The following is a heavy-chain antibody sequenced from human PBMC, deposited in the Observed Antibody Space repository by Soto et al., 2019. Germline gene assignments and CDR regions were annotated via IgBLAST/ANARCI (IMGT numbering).Heavy chain of an antibody. CDR2: IIPIFGTA. V-gene: IGHV1-69*01. J-gene: IGHJ6*02. Sequence: QVQLVQSGAEVKKPGSSVKVSCKASGGTFSSYAISWVRQAPGQGLEWMGGIIPIFGTANYAQKFQGRVTITADESTNTAYMELSSLRSEDTAVYYCARDRSQLLYYYYYGMDVWGQGTTVTVSS. D-gene: IGHD2-2*01. CDR1: GGTFSSYA. CDR3: ARDRSQLLYYYYYGMDV.